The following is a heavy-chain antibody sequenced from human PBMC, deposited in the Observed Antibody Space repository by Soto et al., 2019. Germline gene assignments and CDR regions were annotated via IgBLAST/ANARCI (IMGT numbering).Heavy chain of an antibody. Sequence: QVQLVESGGGVVQPGRSLRLSCAASGFTFSSYGMHWVRQAPGKGLEWVAVISYDGSNKYYADSVKGRFTISRDKSKNTLYLQMNSLRAEDTAVYYCAKDWASMEFQHWGQGTLVTVSS. V-gene: IGHV3-30*18. J-gene: IGHJ1*01. D-gene: IGHD3-16*01. CDR2: ISYDGSNK. CDR3: AKDWASMEFQH. CDR1: GFTFSSYG.